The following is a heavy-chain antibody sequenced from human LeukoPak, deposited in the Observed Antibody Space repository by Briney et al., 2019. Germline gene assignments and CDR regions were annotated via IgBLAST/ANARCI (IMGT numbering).Heavy chain of an antibody. Sequence: GGSLRLSCAASGFTFSDYYMSWIRQAPGKGLEWISYISDSSSYTNYADSVKGRFTISRDNAKNSLYLQMNSLRAEDTAVNYCARDRVGYYFDYWGQGTLVTVSS. J-gene: IGHJ4*02. CDR2: ISDSSSYT. D-gene: IGHD1-26*01. CDR3: ARDRVGYYFDY. V-gene: IGHV3-11*05. CDR1: GFTFSDYY.